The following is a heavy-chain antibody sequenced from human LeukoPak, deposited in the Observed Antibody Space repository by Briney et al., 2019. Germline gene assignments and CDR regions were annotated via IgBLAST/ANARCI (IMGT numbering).Heavy chain of an antibody. J-gene: IGHJ4*02. D-gene: IGHD5-18*01. V-gene: IGHV3-30*04. CDR3: ARGPDTAMVIDY. CDR2: ISYDGSNE. CDR1: GFTFSSYV. Sequence: GGSLRLSCAASGFTFSSYVMHWVRQAPGKGLEWVAIISYDGSNEYYADSVKGRFTISRDNSKNTLYLQMNSLRAADTAVYYCARGPDTAMVIDYWGQGTLVTVSS.